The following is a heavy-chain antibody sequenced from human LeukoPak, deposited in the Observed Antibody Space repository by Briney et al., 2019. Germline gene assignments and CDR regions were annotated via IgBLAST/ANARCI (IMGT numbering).Heavy chain of an antibody. J-gene: IGHJ3*02. CDR3: ARAELGIDAFDI. CDR1: GYTFTSYG. CDR2: IIPIFGTA. D-gene: IGHD7-27*01. Sequence: ASVKVSCKASGYTFTSYGISWVRQAPGQGLEWMGGIIPIFGTANYAQKFQGRVTITADKSTSTAYMELSSLRSEDTAVYYCARAELGIDAFDIWGQGTMVTVSS. V-gene: IGHV1-69*06.